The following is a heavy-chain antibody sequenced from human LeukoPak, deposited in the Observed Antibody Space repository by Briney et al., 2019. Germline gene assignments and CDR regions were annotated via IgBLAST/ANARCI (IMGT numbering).Heavy chain of an antibody. CDR2: IYTSGST. D-gene: IGHD3-3*01. V-gene: IGHV4-4*07. J-gene: IGHJ6*02. Sequence: RPSETLSLTCTVSGGSISSYYWSWIRQPAGKGLEWIGRIYTSGSTNYNPSLKSRVTMSVDTSKNQFSLKLSSVTAADTAVYYCARERVRFLEWFVKSRYYYGMDVWGQGTTVTVSS. CDR3: ARERVRFLEWFVKSRYYYGMDV. CDR1: GGSISSYY.